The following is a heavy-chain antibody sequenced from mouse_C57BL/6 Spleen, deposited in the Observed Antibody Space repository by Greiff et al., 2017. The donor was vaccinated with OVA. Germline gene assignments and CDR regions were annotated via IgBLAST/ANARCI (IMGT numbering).Heavy chain of an antibody. CDR3: TRSTTVVAHFDY. V-gene: IGHV1-5*01. D-gene: IGHD1-1*01. CDR1: GYTFTSYW. J-gene: IGHJ2*01. CDR2: IYPGNSDT. Sequence: EVQLQQSGTVLARPGASVKMSCKTSGYTFTSYWMHWVKQRPGQGLAWIGAIYPGNSDTSYNQKFKGKAKLTAVTSASTAYMELSSLTNEDSAVYYCTRSTTVVAHFDYWGQGTTLTVSS.